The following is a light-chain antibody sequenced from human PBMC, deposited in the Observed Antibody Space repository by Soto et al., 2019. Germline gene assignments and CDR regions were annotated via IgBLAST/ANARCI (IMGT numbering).Light chain of an antibody. CDR1: SNDVGHSSF. CDR2: EVS. V-gene: IGLV2-8*01. J-gene: IGLJ1*01. Sequence: QSALTQPPSASGSPGQSVTSSCTGNSNDVGHSSFISWYQQHPGKCPKLIIYEVSKRPSGVPDRFSGSKSGNTASLSVSGLQDEDEADYFCNAQADNGKHVFGTGTKVTVL. CDR3: NAQADNGKHV.